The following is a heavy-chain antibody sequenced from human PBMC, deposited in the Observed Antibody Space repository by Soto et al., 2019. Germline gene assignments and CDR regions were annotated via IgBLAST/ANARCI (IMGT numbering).Heavy chain of an antibody. CDR2: IRSKTDGGTT. CDR3: SFQDSTTVTLFDY. J-gene: IGHJ4*02. Sequence: EVQLVESGGGLVKPGGSLRLSCAASGFTFSNAWMNWVRQAPGKGLEWVGRIRSKTDGGTTDYAAPVKGRFTISRDDSKNTLYLQINSLKSEDTAVYYCSFQDSTTVTLFDYWGQGTLVTVSS. D-gene: IGHD4-17*01. V-gene: IGHV3-15*01. CDR1: GFTFSNAW.